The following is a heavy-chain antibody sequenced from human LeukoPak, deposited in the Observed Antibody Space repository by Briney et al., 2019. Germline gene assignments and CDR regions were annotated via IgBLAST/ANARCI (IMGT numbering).Heavy chain of an antibody. J-gene: IGHJ4*02. D-gene: IGHD2-15*01. CDR3: AKVLGGYCSGGSCPQQY. CDR1: GFTFSSYA. V-gene: IGHV3-23*01. Sequence: PGGSLRLSCAASGFTFSSYAMSWVRQAPGKGLEWVSAISGSGGSTYYADSVKGRFTISRDNSKNTLYLQMNSLRAEDTAVYYCAKVLGGYCSGGSCPQQYWGQGTLVTVPS. CDR2: ISGSGGST.